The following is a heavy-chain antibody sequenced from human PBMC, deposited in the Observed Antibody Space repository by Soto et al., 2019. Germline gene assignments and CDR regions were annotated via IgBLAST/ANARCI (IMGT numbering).Heavy chain of an antibody. V-gene: IGHV1-2*04. D-gene: IGHD2-15*01. CDR1: GYTFTGYY. CDR2: INPNSGGT. CDR3: AIGYCSGGSCYPADY. J-gene: IGHJ4*02. Sequence: QVQLVQSGAEVKKPGASVKVSCKASGYTFTGYYMHWVRQAPGQGLEWMGWINPNSGGTNDAQKFQGWITMNRDTSITTAYMELSRLRSDDTAVYYCAIGYCSGGSCYPADYWGQGTLVTVSS.